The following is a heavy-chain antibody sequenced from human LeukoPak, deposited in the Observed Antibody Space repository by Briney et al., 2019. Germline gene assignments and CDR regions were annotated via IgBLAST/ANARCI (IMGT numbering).Heavy chain of an antibody. CDR3: AKILSPHLPYFDY. D-gene: IGHD2-8*01. Sequence: GPLRLSCAASGFTFSSYAMSWVRQAPGKGLEWVSAISGSGGSTYYADSVKGRFTISRGNSKNTLYLQMNSLRAEDTAVYYCAKILSPHLPYFDYWGQGTLVTVSS. J-gene: IGHJ4*02. CDR2: ISGSGGST. CDR1: GFTFSSYA. V-gene: IGHV3-23*01.